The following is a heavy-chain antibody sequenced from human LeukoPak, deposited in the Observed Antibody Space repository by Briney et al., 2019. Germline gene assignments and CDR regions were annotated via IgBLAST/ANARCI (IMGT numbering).Heavy chain of an antibody. CDR1: GFTFSSYS. V-gene: IGHV3-21*01. Sequence: GGSLRLSCAASGFTFSSYSMNWVRQAPGKGLEWVSSISSSSSYIYYADSVKGRFTISRDNAKSSLYLQMNSLRAEDTAVYYCARDYRYSSGWYVSDYWGQGTLVTVSS. CDR2: ISSSSSYI. J-gene: IGHJ4*02. CDR3: ARDYRYSSGWYVSDY. D-gene: IGHD6-19*01.